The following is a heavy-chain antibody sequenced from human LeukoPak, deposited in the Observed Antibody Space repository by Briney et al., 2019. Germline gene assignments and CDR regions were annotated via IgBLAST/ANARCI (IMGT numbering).Heavy chain of an antibody. CDR2: ITSSSNTI. V-gene: IGHV3-48*01. D-gene: IGHD3-16*01. Sequence: PGGSLRLSCAASGFTFSKYSMNWVRQAPGKGLEWVSYITSSSNTIYYADSVKGRFTISRDNAKNSLYLQMNSLRVDDTAVYYCASPLQFGGYWGQGILVTVSS. CDR1: GFTFSKYS. CDR3: ASPLQFGGY. J-gene: IGHJ4*02.